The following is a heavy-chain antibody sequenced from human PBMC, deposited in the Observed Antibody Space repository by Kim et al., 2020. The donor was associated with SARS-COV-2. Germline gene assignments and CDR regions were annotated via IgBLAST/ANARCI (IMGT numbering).Heavy chain of an antibody. J-gene: IGHJ4*02. CDR3: AKNQIGATAYYYGSGSYWEPAESAYPDY. Sequence: GGSLRLSCAASGFTFSSYAMSWVRQAPGKGLEWVSAISGSGGSTYYADSVKGRFTISRDNSKNTLYLQMNSLRAEDTAVYYCAKNQIGATAYYYGSGSYWEPAESAYPDYWGQGTLVTVSS. CDR2: ISGSGGST. CDR1: GFTFSSYA. V-gene: IGHV3-23*01. D-gene: IGHD3-10*01.